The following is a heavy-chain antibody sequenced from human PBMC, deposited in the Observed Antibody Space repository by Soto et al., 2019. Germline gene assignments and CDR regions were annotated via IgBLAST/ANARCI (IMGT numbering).Heavy chain of an antibody. CDR1: GYSFTSYW. CDR3: ATQRGYCSGGSCYSGFDP. V-gene: IGHV5-51*01. Sequence: GESLKISCKGSGYSFTSYWIGWVRQMPGKGLEWMGIIYPGDSDTRYSPSFQGQVTISADKSISTAYLQWSSLKASDTAMYYCATQRGYCSGGSCYSGFDPWGQGTLVTVS. D-gene: IGHD2-15*01. J-gene: IGHJ5*02. CDR2: IYPGDSDT.